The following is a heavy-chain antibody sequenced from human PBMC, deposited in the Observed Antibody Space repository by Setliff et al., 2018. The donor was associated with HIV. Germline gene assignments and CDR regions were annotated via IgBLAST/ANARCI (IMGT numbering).Heavy chain of an antibody. CDR1: GYSVNSEYY. CDR3: VRDPGYNSGWSGTSFDY. D-gene: IGHD6-19*01. J-gene: IGHJ4*01. Sequence: PSETLSLTCAVSGYSVNSEYYWGWIRQPPGKALEPPGRGLEWIGHIYYTGSTYYTPSLKSRVTISVDTSKNQFSLKLRSVFAGDAAMYYCVRDPGYNSGWSGTSFDYWGQGTLVTVSS. V-gene: IGHV4-38-2*02. CDR2: IYYTGST.